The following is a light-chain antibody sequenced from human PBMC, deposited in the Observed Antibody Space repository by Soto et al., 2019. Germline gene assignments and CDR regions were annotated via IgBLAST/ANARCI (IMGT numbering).Light chain of an antibody. CDR3: QQYGSSMYT. Sequence: EIVLTQSPDTLSLSPGERATLSCRASQTVDRSYLAWYQQKPGQAPRLLIYGVSIRATGVPDRFSGSGSGTDFTLSISRLEPEDFAVYYCQQYGSSMYTFGPGTKMEIK. CDR2: GVS. CDR1: QTVDRSY. J-gene: IGKJ2*01. V-gene: IGKV3-20*01.